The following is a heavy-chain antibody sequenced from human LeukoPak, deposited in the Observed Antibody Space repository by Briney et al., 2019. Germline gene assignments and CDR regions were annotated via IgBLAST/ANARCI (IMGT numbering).Heavy chain of an antibody. Sequence: PGGSLRLSCAASGFTFNNYWMTWVRQAPGKGLEWVANIKQDGSEKYYVDSVKGRFTISRDNAENSLYLQVNSLRVEDTAVYYCARGLKGPDSWGQGTLVTVSS. CDR1: GFTFNNYW. CDR3: ARGLKGPDS. V-gene: IGHV3-7*01. CDR2: IKQDGSEK. J-gene: IGHJ4*02.